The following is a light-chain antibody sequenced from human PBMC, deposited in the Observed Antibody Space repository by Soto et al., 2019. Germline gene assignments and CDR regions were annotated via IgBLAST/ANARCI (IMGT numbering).Light chain of an antibody. V-gene: IGKV1-8*01. CDR3: QQYSSLVT. Sequence: IQMTQSPSSFSASTGDRVTITFRASQGISSYLAWYQQKPGKAPKLLIYAASTLQSGVPSRFSGSGSGTDFTLTISCLQSEDFATYYCQQYSSLVTFGQGTKVDIK. CDR2: AAS. J-gene: IGKJ1*01. CDR1: QGISSY.